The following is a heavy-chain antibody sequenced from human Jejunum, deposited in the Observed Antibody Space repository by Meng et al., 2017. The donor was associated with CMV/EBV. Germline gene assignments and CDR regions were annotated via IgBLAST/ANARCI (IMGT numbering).Heavy chain of an antibody. CDR3: ARGRVRGIASAGAMVS. V-gene: IGHV3-21*01. CDR2: ISSGSNFI. D-gene: IGHD6-13*01. CDR1: TLSHAR. J-gene: IGHJ5*02. Sequence: TLSHARMHWVRKAPWRGLECVSSISSGSNFIYYADSMKGRFTISRDNAKNSLYLQMNSLRAEDTAVYYCARGRVRGIASAGAMVSWGQGTLVTVSS.